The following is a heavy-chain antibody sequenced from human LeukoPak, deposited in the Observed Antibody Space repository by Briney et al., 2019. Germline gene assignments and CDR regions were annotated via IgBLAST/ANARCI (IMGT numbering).Heavy chain of an antibody. J-gene: IGHJ4*02. V-gene: IGHV3-7*01. D-gene: IGHD2-2*01. CDR2: IKQTGSEK. CDR3: ARGRYCSSTSCHYFDY. CDR1: GFTFSSYW. Sequence: GGSLRLSCAASGFTFSSYWMSWVRQAPGKGLEWVANIKQTGSEKYYVDSVKGRFTISRDNAKNSLYLQMNSLRAEDTAVYYCARGRYCSSTSCHYFDYWGQGTLVTVSS.